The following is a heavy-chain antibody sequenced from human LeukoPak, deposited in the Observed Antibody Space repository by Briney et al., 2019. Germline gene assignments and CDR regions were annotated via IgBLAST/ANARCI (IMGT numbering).Heavy chain of an antibody. Sequence: ASVKVSCKASGYTFIGYYMHWVRQAPGQGLEWMGWINPNSGGTNYAQKFQGWVTMTRDTSISTAYMELSRLRSDDTAVYYCARAYDSSGYYYEDWFDPWGQGTLVTVSS. V-gene: IGHV1-2*04. CDR1: GYTFIGYY. J-gene: IGHJ5*02. CDR3: ARAYDSSGYYYEDWFDP. CDR2: INPNSGGT. D-gene: IGHD3-22*01.